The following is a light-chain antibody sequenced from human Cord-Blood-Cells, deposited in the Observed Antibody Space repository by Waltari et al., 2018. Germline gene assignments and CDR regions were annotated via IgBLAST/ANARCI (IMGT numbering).Light chain of an antibody. Sequence: SYELTQPPSVSVSPGQPARITCSGDALPKQYAYWYQQKPGQAPVLVIYKDSERPSGIPEGVSGSSSGKTVTLTISGVQAEDEADYYCQSADSSGTYLFGGGTKLTVL. CDR3: QSADSSGTYL. J-gene: IGLJ2*01. CDR1: ALPKQY. V-gene: IGLV3-25*02. CDR2: KDS.